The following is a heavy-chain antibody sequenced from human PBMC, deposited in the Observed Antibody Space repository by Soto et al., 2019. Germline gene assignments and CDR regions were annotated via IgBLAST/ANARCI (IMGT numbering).Heavy chain of an antibody. D-gene: IGHD3-22*01. CDR1: GFTFSSYW. Sequence: EVQLVESGGGLVQPGGSLRLSCVASGFTFSSYWIHWVRQVPGKGLVWVSRINSDGSGTIYADSVKGRFTISRDNAKNTLYLQMSSLRAEDTAVYYCARGSGYYLIDPWGQGTLVTVSS. V-gene: IGHV3-74*01. J-gene: IGHJ5*02. CDR3: ARGSGYYLIDP. CDR2: INSDGSGT.